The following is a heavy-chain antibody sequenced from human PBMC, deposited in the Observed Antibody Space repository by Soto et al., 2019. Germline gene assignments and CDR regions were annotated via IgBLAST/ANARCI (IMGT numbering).Heavy chain of an antibody. J-gene: IGHJ4*02. V-gene: IGHV1-18*01. Sequence: QVQLVQSGAEVKKPGASVKVSCKASGYTFTSYGISWVRQAPGQGLEWMGWISAYNGNTNYAQKLQGRVTMTTDTXTXXAYMELRSLRSDDTAVYYCARLVLLWFGELSALDYWGQGTLVTVSS. CDR3: ARLVLLWFGELSALDY. CDR2: ISAYNGNT. CDR1: GYTFTSYG. D-gene: IGHD3-10*01.